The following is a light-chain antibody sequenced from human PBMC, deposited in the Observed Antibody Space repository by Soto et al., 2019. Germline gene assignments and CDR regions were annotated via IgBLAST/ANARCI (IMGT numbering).Light chain of an antibody. J-gene: IGLJ2*01. Sequence: QTVVTQSPSASASLGASVKLTCTLSSGHSSYAIAWHQQQPEKGPRYLMKLNSDGSHSKGDGIPDRFSGSSSGAERYLTISSLQSEDEADYYCQTWGTGIVGVFGGGTKVTVL. CDR2: LNSDGSH. CDR1: SGHSSYA. V-gene: IGLV4-69*01. CDR3: QTWGTGIVGV.